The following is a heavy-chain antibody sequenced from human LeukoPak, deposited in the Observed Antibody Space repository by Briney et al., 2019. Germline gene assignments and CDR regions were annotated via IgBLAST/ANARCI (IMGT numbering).Heavy chain of an antibody. CDR3: ARGVTMVRGVIVPDRGPRTKYGMDV. J-gene: IGHJ6*02. V-gene: IGHV1-8*02. CDR1: GYTFTSYY. CDR2: MNPNSGNT. D-gene: IGHD3-10*01. Sequence: ASVKVSCKASGYTFTSYYIHWVRQATGQGLEWMGWMNPNSGNTGYAQKFQGRVTMTRNTSISTAYMELSSLRSEDTAVYYCARGVTMVRGVIVPDRGPRTKYGMDVWGQGTTVTVSS.